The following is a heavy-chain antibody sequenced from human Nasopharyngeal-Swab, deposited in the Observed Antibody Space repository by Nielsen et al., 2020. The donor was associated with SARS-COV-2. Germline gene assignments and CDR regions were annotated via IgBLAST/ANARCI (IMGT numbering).Heavy chain of an antibody. J-gene: IGHJ6*02. CDR3: ARYPSSSWSSYGMDV. CDR2: IYYTGST. Sequence: WIRQPPGKGLEWIGYIYYTGSTYCNPSLKSRVTISVDTSKNQFSLKLTSVAAADTAVYYCARYPSSSWSSYGMDVWGQGTTVNRLL. V-gene: IGHV4-31*02. D-gene: IGHD6-13*01.